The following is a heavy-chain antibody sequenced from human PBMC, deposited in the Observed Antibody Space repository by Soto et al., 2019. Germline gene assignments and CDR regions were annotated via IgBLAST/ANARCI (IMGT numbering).Heavy chain of an antibody. D-gene: IGHD6-13*01. V-gene: IGHV1-46*01. Sequence: SVKVSCKASGYTFTSYYMHWVRQAPVQGLEWMGIINPSGGSTSYAQKFQGRVTMTRDTSTSTVYMELSSLRSEDTAVYYCATQAAAVFLLGNTPFDYWGQGTLVTVSS. CDR3: ATQAAAVFLLGNTPFDY. J-gene: IGHJ4*02. CDR2: INPSGGST. CDR1: GYTFTSYY.